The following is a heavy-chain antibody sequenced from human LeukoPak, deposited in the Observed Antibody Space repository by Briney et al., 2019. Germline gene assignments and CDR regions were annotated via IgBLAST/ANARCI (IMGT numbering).Heavy chain of an antibody. Sequence: GGSLRLSCAASGFTFSSDWMSGVRQAPGEGLEWVANIKQDGSEKYYVDSVKGRFTISRDNAKNSLYLQMNSLRAEDTAVYYCARLDYYDILTGYSLWGQGTLVTVSS. CDR1: GFTFSSDW. CDR2: IKQDGSEK. D-gene: IGHD3-9*01. V-gene: IGHV3-7*01. J-gene: IGHJ4*02. CDR3: ARLDYYDILTGYSL.